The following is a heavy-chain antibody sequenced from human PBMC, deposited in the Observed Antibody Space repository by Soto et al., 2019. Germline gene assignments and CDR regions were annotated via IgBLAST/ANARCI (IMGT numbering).Heavy chain of an antibody. CDR1: GFTFSSYG. CDR3: AKDQRYYDSSGPSRYYYGMDV. V-gene: IGHV3-30*18. Sequence: QAGGSLRLSCAASGFTFSSYGMHWVRQAPGKGLEWVAVISYDGSNKYYADSVKGRFTISRDNSKNTLYLQMNSLRAEDTAVYYCAKDQRYYDSSGPSRYYYGMDVWGQGTTVTVSS. D-gene: IGHD3-22*01. CDR2: ISYDGSNK. J-gene: IGHJ6*02.